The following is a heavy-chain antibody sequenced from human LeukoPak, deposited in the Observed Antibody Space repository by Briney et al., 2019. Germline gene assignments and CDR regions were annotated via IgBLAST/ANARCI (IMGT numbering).Heavy chain of an antibody. CDR3: ASNTNYYENTGHYVLDS. D-gene: IGHD3-22*01. J-gene: IGHJ5*01. V-gene: IGHV1-69*01. Sequence: GTPVKVSCKASGGTFSTYAISWVRQAPGQGLEWMGGIIPILGTANYAQKFKGRVTITADEFTGTAYMELSSLRSEDTAVFYCASNTNYYENTGHYVLDSWGQGTLVTVSS. CDR1: GGTFSTYA. CDR2: IIPILGTA.